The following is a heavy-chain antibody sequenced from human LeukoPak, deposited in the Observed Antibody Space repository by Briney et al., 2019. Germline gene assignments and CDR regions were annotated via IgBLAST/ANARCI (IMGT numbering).Heavy chain of an antibody. CDR3: ARARGPGYCSSTSCYTGNDAFDI. J-gene: IGHJ3*02. CDR2: IIPIFGTA. D-gene: IGHD2-2*02. V-gene: IGHV1-69*01. CDR1: GGTFSSYA. Sequence: APVKVSCKASGGTFSSYAISWVRQAPGQGLEWMGGIIPIFGTANYAQKFQGRVTITADESTSTAYMELSSLRSEGTAVYYCARARGPGYCSSTSCYTGNDAFDIWGQGTMVTVSS.